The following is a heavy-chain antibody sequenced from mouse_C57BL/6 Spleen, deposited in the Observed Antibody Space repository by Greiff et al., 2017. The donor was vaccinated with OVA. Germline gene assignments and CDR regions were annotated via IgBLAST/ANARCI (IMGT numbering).Heavy chain of an antibody. D-gene: IGHD2-1*01. CDR2: IRLKSDNYAT. CDR3: TGGNYLGYFDY. Sequence: EVKLVESGGGLVQPGGSMKLSCVASGFTFSNYWMNWVRQSPEKGLEWVAQIRLKSDNYATHYAESVKGTFTISRDDSKSSVYLQINNLSAEDTGIYSCTGGNYLGYFDYWGQGTTLTVSS. J-gene: IGHJ2*01. CDR1: GFTFSNYW. V-gene: IGHV6-3*01.